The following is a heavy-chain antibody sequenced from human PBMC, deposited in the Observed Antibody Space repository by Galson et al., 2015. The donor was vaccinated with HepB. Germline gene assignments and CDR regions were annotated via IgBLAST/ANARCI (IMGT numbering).Heavy chain of an antibody. V-gene: IGHV3-48*02. CDR2: ISSSSSTI. Sequence: SLRLSCAASGFTFSSYSMNWVRQAPGKGLEWVSYISSSSSTIYYADSVKGRFTISRDNAKNSLYLQMNSLRDEDTAVYYCARGSSAYYYYYMDVWGKGTTVTVSS. CDR3: ARGSSAYYYYYMDV. D-gene: IGHD6-6*01. CDR1: GFTFSSYS. J-gene: IGHJ6*03.